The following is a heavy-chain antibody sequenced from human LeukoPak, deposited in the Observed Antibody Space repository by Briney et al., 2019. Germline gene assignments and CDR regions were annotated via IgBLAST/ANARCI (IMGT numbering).Heavy chain of an antibody. CDR3: ARDRGSGSGPPDLDY. CDR2: ISYDGSNK. D-gene: IGHD5-12*01. V-gene: IGHV3-30*04. Sequence: GRCLRLSRAASGFTFSSYAMHWVRQAPGKGLEGGGVISYDGSNKYYADTVKGRFTISRDNSKNTLSLQMNSPRAEDTAVYDCARDRGSGSGPPDLDYWGQRTLVTVSS. J-gene: IGHJ4*02. CDR1: GFTFSSYA.